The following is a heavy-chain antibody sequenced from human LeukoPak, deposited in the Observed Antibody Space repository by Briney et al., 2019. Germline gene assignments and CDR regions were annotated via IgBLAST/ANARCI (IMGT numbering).Heavy chain of an antibody. CDR3: AHRLKDSSGYLPYFDY. CDR2: IYWDDDK. D-gene: IGHD3-22*01. J-gene: IGHJ4*02. Sequence: SGPTLVKPTQTLTLTRTFSGFSLSTSGVGVGWIRQPPGKALEWLALIYWDDDKRYSPSLKSRLTITKDTSKNQVVLTMTNMDPVDTATYYCAHRLKDSSGYLPYFDYWGQGTLVTVSS. CDR1: GFSLSTSGVG. V-gene: IGHV2-5*02.